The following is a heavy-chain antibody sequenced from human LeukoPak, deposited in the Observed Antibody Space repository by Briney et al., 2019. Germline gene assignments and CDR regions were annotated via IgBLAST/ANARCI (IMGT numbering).Heavy chain of an antibody. CDR3: AKDRGYSSSFFEI. CDR2: ISWNSGKI. Sequence: GGSLRLSCAASGFIFDDYAMHWVRQVPGKGLEWVSGISWNSGKIDYADSVKGRFTISRDNAKNSLYLQMNSLRVEDMALYYRAKDRGYSSSFFEIWGQGTLVTVSS. CDR1: GFIFDDYA. V-gene: IGHV3-9*03. D-gene: IGHD6-13*01. J-gene: IGHJ4*02.